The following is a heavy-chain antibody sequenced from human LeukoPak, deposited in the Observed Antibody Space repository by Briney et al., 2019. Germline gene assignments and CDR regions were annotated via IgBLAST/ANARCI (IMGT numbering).Heavy chain of an antibody. Sequence: SETLSLTCTVSGGSISSGGYYWSWIRQHPGKGLEWIGYTYYSGSTYYNPSLKSRVTISVDTSKNQFSLKLSSVTAADTAVYYCATYYYDSSGSGFDPWGQGTLVTVSS. J-gene: IGHJ5*02. V-gene: IGHV4-31*03. D-gene: IGHD3-22*01. CDR2: TYYSGST. CDR1: GGSISSGGYY. CDR3: ATYYYDSSGSGFDP.